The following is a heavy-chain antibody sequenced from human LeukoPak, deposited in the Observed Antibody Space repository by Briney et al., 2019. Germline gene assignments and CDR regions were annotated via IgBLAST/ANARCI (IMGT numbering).Heavy chain of an antibody. V-gene: IGHV3-30*03. CDR1: GFTFSDYS. D-gene: IGHD6-19*01. CDR3: ARDYSSGWTSYFDY. Sequence: PVGSLRLSCAASGFTFSDYSLSWVRQAPGKGLEWVAVISYDGSNKYYADSVKGRFTISRDNSKNTLYLQMNSLRAEDTAVYYCARDYSSGWTSYFDYWGQGTLVTVSS. J-gene: IGHJ4*02. CDR2: ISYDGSNK.